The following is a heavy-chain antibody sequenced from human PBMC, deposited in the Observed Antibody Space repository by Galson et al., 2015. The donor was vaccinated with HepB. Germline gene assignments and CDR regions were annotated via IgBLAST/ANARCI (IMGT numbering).Heavy chain of an antibody. J-gene: IGHJ4*02. CDR1: GFTFSSYA. CDR3: AKAAIVVVPAARFPPSFDY. D-gene: IGHD2-2*01. Sequence: SLRLSCAASGFTFSSYAMSWVRQAPGKGLEWVSAISDSGGSTYYADSVKGRFTISRDNSKNTLYLQMNSLRAEDTAVYYCAKAAIVVVPAARFPPSFDYWGQGTLVTVSS. V-gene: IGHV3-23*01. CDR2: ISDSGGST.